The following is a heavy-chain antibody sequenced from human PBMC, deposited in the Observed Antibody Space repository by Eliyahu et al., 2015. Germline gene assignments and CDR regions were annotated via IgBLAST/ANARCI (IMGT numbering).Heavy chain of an antibody. D-gene: IGHD5-12*01. CDR1: GGSVSSSSYH. CDR2: IYYNGRT. Sequence: QVQLQESGPGLVKPSETLSLTCTVSGGSVSSSSYHWAWIRQPPGKGLEWIGYIYYNGRTTYNPSLRSRGTISVDTSKNQFSLRLTSVTTTDTAVYFCARTTSGYILRPLDSWGQGTLVTVSS. J-gene: IGHJ4*02. CDR3: ARTTSGYILRPLDS. V-gene: IGHV4-61*01.